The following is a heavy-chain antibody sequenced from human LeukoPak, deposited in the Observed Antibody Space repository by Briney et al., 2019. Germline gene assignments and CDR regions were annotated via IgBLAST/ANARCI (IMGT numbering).Heavy chain of an antibody. J-gene: IGHJ4*02. CDR2: ITGSGSST. D-gene: IGHD2-2*01. CDR1: GFTFSSHA. V-gene: IGHV3-23*01. CDR3: ARRSSPLRDFDY. Sequence: GGSLRLSCAASGFTFSSHAMSWVRQAPGMGLEWVSSITGSGSSTFHVDSVKGRFSISRDNSKNMLYLQMNSLRAEDTAIYYCARRSSPLRDFDYWGQGTLVTVSS.